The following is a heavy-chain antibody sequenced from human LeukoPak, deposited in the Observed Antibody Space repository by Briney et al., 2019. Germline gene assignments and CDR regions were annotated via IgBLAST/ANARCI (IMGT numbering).Heavy chain of an antibody. Sequence: PGGSLRLSCAASGFTFRSYWMSWVRQAPGRGLDWVATIKQDGILKHYVDSVKGRLTISRDNAEDSLYLQMDSLRVEDTAIYYCARLGGETTRFDLWGQGALVTVSS. CDR1: GFTFRSYW. CDR2: IKQDGILK. CDR3: ARLGGETTRFDL. D-gene: IGHD3-16*01. J-gene: IGHJ5*02. V-gene: IGHV3-7*01.